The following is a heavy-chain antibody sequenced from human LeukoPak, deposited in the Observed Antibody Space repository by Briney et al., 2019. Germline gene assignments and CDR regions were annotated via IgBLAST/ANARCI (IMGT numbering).Heavy chain of an antibody. J-gene: IGHJ4*02. CDR3: ARLWFGEYYFDY. CDR2: IYSGGST. D-gene: IGHD3-10*01. Sequence: PGVSLRLSRAASGFTDSSNYMRWVRQAPGKGGEWVEVIYSGGSTYYADSVTGRFPISRDNSKNTLYLQMNSLGAEDTAVYYGARLWFGEYYFDYWGQGTLVTVSS. CDR1: GFTDSSNY. V-gene: IGHV3-53*01.